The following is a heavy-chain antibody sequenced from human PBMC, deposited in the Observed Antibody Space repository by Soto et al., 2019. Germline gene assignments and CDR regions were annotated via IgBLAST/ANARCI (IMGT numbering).Heavy chain of an antibody. Sequence: GGSLRLSCTASGFTFSSYSMNWVRQTPGKGLEWVSSISSSSSYIYYADSVKGRFTISRDNAKNSLYLQMNSLRAEDTAVYYCASSRMTTVTPFDYWGQGTLVTVSS. CDR1: GFTFSSYS. D-gene: IGHD4-17*01. V-gene: IGHV3-21*01. CDR2: ISSSSSYI. J-gene: IGHJ4*02. CDR3: ASSRMTTVTPFDY.